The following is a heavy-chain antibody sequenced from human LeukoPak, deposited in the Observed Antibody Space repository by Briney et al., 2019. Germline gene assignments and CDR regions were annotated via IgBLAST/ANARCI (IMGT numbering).Heavy chain of an antibody. CDR2: ISYDRSNK. D-gene: IGHD6-13*01. Sequence: GGSLRLSSAASGFTFSSYAMHWDRQAPGKGLKWVAVISYDRSNKYYADSVKGRFTISRDNSKNTLYLQMNSLRAEHTAVYYCARDATGYSSSWYNDAFDIWGQGTMVTVSS. V-gene: IGHV3-30-3*01. CDR1: GFTFSSYA. CDR3: ARDATGYSSSWYNDAFDI. J-gene: IGHJ3*02.